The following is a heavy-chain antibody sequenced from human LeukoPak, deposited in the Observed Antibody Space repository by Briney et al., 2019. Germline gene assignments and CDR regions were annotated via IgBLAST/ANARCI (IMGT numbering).Heavy chain of an antibody. V-gene: IGHV1-18*04. D-gene: IGHD3-22*01. CDR2: ISAYNGNT. J-gene: IGHJ4*02. CDR1: GNTFAGYY. Sequence: ASVKVSCKASGNTFAGYYVHWVRQAPGQGLEWMGWISAYNGNTNYAQKLQGRVTMTTDTSTSTAYMELRSLRSDDTAVYYCARGDSSGYNTDYWGQGTLVTVSS. CDR3: ARGDSSGYNTDY.